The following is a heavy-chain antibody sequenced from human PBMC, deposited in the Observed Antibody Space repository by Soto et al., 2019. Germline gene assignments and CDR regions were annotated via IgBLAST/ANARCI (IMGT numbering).Heavy chain of an antibody. CDR1: GYSISSGYY. Sequence: PETLSLTCAVSGYSISSGYYWGWIRQPPGKGLEWIGSIYHSGSTYYNPSLKSRVTISVDTSKNQFSLKLSSVTAADTAVYYCARKNDFWSGYYFHYWGQGTLVTVSS. V-gene: IGHV4-38-2*01. J-gene: IGHJ4*02. CDR2: IYHSGST. CDR3: ARKNDFWSGYYFHY. D-gene: IGHD3-3*01.